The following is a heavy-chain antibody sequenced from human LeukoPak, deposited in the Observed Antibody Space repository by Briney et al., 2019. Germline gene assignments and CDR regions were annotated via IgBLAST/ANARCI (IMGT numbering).Heavy chain of an antibody. V-gene: IGHV3-23*05. D-gene: IGHD1-26*01. CDR1: GFIFRNYG. CDR3: AHLVWEYVGGLDV. J-gene: IGHJ6*02. CDR2: IYTNGNT. Sequence: PGGSLRLSCAASGFIFRNYGMNWARQAPGKGLEWVSGIYTNGNTRYADSVRGRFTISRDNSKNTLYLQMHSLRVDDTAVYYCAHLVWEYVGGLDVWGQGTTVTVSS.